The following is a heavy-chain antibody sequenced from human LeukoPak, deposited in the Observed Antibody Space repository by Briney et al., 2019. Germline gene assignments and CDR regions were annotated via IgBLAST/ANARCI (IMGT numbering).Heavy chain of an antibody. Sequence: SQTLSLTCTVSGDSIGDGDYYWSWIRQPPGKGLEWIGYCYYTGTTNYNPSLESRLTISVDRSKNQLSLKLGSVTAADTAVYYCARYKVGARFHVPYMDVWGKGTTVTVSS. CDR2: CYYTGTT. D-gene: IGHD3-10*01. CDR3: ARYKVGARFHVPYMDV. J-gene: IGHJ6*03. V-gene: IGHV4-30-4*01. CDR1: GDSIGDGDYY.